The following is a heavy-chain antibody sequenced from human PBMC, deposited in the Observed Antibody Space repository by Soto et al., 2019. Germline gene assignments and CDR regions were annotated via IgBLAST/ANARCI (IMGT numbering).Heavy chain of an antibody. CDR3: AKASVAGRGVFDY. CDR2: ISYDGSNK. Sequence: QVQLVESGGGVVQPGRSLRPSCAASGFTFSSYGMHWVRQAPGKGLEWVAVISYDGSNKYYADSVKGRFTISRDNSKNTLYLQMYSLRDEDTALYYCAKASVAGRGVFDYWGQVTLVTVSS. D-gene: IGHD6-19*01. V-gene: IGHV3-30*18. CDR1: GFTFSSYG. J-gene: IGHJ4*02.